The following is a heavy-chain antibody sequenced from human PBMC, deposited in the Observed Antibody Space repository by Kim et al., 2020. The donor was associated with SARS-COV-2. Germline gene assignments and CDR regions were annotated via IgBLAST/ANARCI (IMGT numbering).Heavy chain of an antibody. CDR3: ATVLPTPFSGSYYIGYYYYCGMAV. J-gene: IGHJ6*02. CDR2: FDPEDGET. V-gene: IGHV1-24*01. D-gene: IGHD1-26*01. Sequence: ASVKVSCKVSGYTLTELSMHWVRQAPGKGLEWMGGFDPEDGETIYAQKFQGRVTMTEDTSTDTAYMELSSLRSEDTDVYYCATVLPTPFSGSYYIGYYYYCGMAVWGQGTTVTVSS. CDR1: GYTLTELS.